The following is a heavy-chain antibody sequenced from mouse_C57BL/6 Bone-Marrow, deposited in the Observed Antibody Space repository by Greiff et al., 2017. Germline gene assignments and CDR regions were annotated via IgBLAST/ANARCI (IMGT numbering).Heavy chain of an antibody. Sequence: VQLQESGPGLVAPSQSLSITCTVSGFSLTSYGVDWVRQSPGKGLEWLGVIWGVGSTNYNSALKSRLSISKDNSKGQVFLKMNSLQPDDTAMYYCASEGYHYAMDYWGQGTSVTVSS. CDR2: IWGVGST. CDR1: GFSLTSYG. J-gene: IGHJ4*01. D-gene: IGHD2-2*01. V-gene: IGHV2-6*01. CDR3: ASEGYHYAMDY.